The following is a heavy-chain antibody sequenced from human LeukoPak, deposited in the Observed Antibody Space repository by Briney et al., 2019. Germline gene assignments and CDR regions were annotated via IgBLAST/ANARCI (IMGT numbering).Heavy chain of an antibody. CDR3: AKNLFYYGSGEHFDY. Sequence: GGSLRLSCAASGFTFSSYSMNWVCQAPGKGLEWVAFIRYDGSNKYYADSVKGRFTISRDNSKNTLYLQMNSLRAEDTAVYYCAKNLFYYGSGEHFDYWGQGTLVTVSS. CDR1: GFTFSSYS. D-gene: IGHD3-10*01. J-gene: IGHJ4*02. V-gene: IGHV3-30*02. CDR2: IRYDGSNK.